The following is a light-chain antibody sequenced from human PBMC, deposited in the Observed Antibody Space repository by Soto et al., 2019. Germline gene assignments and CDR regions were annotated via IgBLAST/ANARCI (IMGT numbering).Light chain of an antibody. J-gene: IGKJ4*01. CDR1: QDISKY. CDR2: DAY. CDR3: QQYDNLLALS. V-gene: IGKV1-33*01. Sequence: DIQMTQYPSSRSASVGDRVTIACQERQDISKYLNWYQFRPGQAPKHLIYDAYNLQTGVPSRFRGSGSGTHCAVTPIIRQPEGVSTYDCQQYDNLLALSFGGGTKVQI.